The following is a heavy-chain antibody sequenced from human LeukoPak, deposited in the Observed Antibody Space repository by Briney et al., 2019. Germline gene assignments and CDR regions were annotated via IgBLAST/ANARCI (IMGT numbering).Heavy chain of an antibody. J-gene: IGHJ4*02. V-gene: IGHV5-51*01. D-gene: IGHD6-13*01. Sequence: GESLKISCKGSGYRFTTYWIGWVRQMPGKGLEWMGIIYPGDSDTSYSPSFQGQVTISADKSISTAYLQWSSLKASDTAMYYCAAGIAARGKYYFDYWGQGTLVTVSS. CDR1: GYRFTTYW. CDR2: IYPGDSDT. CDR3: AAGIAARGKYYFDY.